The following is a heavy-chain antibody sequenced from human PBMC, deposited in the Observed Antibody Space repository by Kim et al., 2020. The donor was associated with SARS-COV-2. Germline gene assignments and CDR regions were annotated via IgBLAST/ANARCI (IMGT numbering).Heavy chain of an antibody. CDR1: GFTFSSYD. CDR3: ARGRRIAVAGTSWWFDP. D-gene: IGHD6-19*01. V-gene: IGHV3-13*04. Sequence: GGSLRLSCAASGFTFSSYDMHWVRQAPGKGLEWVSAIGTAGDTYYPGSVKGRFTISRENAKNSLYLQMNSLRAGDTAVYYCARGRRIAVAGTSWWFDPWGQGTLVTVSS. CDR2: IGTAGDT. J-gene: IGHJ5*02.